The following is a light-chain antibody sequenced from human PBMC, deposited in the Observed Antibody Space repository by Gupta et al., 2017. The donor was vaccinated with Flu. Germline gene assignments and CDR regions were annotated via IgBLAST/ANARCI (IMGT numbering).Light chain of an antibody. CDR3: SSYTSNNTPGV. CDR1: SSDVGAYSY. V-gene: IGLV2-14*01. CDR2: EVS. Sequence: QSALTQPASVSGSPGQSITISCTGTSSDVGAYSYVSWYQQHPGKAPKLMIYEVSYRPSGVSNRFSGSKSGNTASLTISGLQAEDEADYYCSSYTSNNTPGVFGGGTKLTVL. J-gene: IGLJ3*02.